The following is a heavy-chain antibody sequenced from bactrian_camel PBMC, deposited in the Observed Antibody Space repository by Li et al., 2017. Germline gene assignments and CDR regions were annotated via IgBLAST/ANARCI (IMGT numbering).Heavy chain of an antibody. J-gene: IGHJ4*01. CDR2: IRTDVGMT. V-gene: IGHV3S40*01. D-gene: IGHD1*01. CDR1: QYTDRHHC. CDR3: AAERYLCTWRPKY. Sequence: DVQLVESGGGSVQAGGSLRLSCSASQYTDRHHCMAWFRQAPGKEREGVAAIRTDVGMTMYADSVKGRFTISQDNAKDTVFLQMNSLKPEDTAMYYCAAERYLCTWRPKYWGQGTQVTVS.